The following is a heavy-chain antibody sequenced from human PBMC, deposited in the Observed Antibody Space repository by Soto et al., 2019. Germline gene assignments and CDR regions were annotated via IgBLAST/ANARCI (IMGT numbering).Heavy chain of an antibody. CDR3: ARGENYYETSGYYYTISYYGMEV. J-gene: IGHJ6*02. CDR2: ISASGSTI. V-gene: IGHV3-11*01. CDR1: GFVFSGYY. Sequence: GSLRLSCAASGFVFSGYYMSWIRQAPGKGLEWVSDISASGSTIYYADSVKGRFTVSRDNAKNSLYLEMHSLRAEDTAIYYCARGENYYETSGYYYTISYYGMEVWGQGTTVTVSS. D-gene: IGHD3-22*01.